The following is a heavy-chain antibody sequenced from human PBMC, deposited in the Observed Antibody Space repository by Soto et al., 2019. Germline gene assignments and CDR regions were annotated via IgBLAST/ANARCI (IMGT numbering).Heavy chain of an antibody. V-gene: IGHV4-59*08. CDR1: GGSLSSYY. Sequence: SETLSLTCAVSGGSLSSYYWSWIRQPPGKGLEWIGYIYYSGSTNYNPSLKSRVTISVDTSKNQFSLKLSSVTAADTAVYYCARHPTVTEYYFDYWGQGTLVTVSS. D-gene: IGHD4-17*01. CDR3: ARHPTVTEYYFDY. J-gene: IGHJ4*02. CDR2: IYYSGST.